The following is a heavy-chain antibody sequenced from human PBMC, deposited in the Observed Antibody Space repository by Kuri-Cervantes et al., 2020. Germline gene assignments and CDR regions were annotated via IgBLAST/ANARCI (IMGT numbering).Heavy chain of an antibody. CDR3: AKLGYGDYTSLDAFDI. CDR2: ISWNSGSI. V-gene: IGHV3-9*01. D-gene: IGHD4-17*01. Sequence: GGSLRLSCAASGFTFDDYAMHWARQAPGKGLEWVSGISWNSGSIGYADSVKGRFTISRDNAKNSLYLQMNSLRAEDTAVYYCAKLGYGDYTSLDAFDIWGQGTMVTVSS. CDR1: GFTFDDYA. J-gene: IGHJ3*02.